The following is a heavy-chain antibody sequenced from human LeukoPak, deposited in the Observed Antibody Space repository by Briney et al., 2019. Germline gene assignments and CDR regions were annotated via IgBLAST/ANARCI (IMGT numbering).Heavy chain of an antibody. CDR2: INPGASNI. V-gene: IGHV5-51*01. Sequence: GESLKISCQGSGYIFTNPWIGWVRQLPGKGLELMGIINPGASNIRYSPSFQGQVTISVDKSISTAYLQWSSLKASDTAMYYCAKQGGDSSAWQTIDNWGQGTLVTVSS. CDR1: GYIFTNPW. D-gene: IGHD4-11*01. CDR3: AKQGGDSSAWQTIDN. J-gene: IGHJ4*02.